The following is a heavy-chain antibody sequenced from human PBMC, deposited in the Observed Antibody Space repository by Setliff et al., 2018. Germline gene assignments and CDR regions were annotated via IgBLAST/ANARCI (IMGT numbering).Heavy chain of an antibody. V-gene: IGHV3-23*03. D-gene: IGHD1-20*01. J-gene: IGHJ6*04. Sequence: GGSLRLSCAASGFPVRSYVMTWVRQAPGKGLELVSMIYNGGSGTYYIDSVKGRFIISRDNSKNTLYLQMNSLRVDDTAIYYCASPPIRQYNYYMDVWGKGTTVTVSS. CDR3: ASPPIRQYNYYMDV. CDR2: IYNGGSGT. CDR1: GFPVRSYV.